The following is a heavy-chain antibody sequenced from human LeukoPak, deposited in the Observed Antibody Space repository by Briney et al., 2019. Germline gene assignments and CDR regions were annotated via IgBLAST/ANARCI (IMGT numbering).Heavy chain of an antibody. J-gene: IGHJ6*04. CDR2: IYYSGST. CDR1: GGSISSGDYY. Sequence: SQTLSLTCTVSGGSISSGDYYWSWIRQPPGTGLEWIGYIYYSGSTYYNPSLKSRVTISVDTSKNQFSLKLSSVTAADTAVYYCARAYLLDYYYYYGMDVWGKGTTVTVSS. V-gene: IGHV4-30-4*01. CDR3: ARAYLLDYYYYYGMDV.